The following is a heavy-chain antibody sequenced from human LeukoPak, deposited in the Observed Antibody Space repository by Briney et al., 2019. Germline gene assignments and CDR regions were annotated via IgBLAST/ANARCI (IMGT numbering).Heavy chain of an antibody. CDR1: GGSISSSSYY. Sequence: SETLSLTCTVSGGSISSSSYYWGWIRQPPGKGLEWIGSIYYSGNTYYNPSLKSRVTISVDTSKKQFSLKLRSVTAADTAVYYCARRYYDGNFYYYMDIWGKGTTVTISS. D-gene: IGHD3-22*01. CDR2: IYYSGNT. V-gene: IGHV4-39*01. J-gene: IGHJ6*03. CDR3: ARRYYDGNFYYYMDI.